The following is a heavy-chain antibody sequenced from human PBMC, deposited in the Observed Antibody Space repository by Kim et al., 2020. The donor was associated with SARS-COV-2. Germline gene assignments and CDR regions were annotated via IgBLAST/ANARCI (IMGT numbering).Heavy chain of an antibody. CDR3: ARGFEFGLGGYYPY. CDR2: INHSGST. V-gene: IGHV4-34*01. CDR1: GGSFSGYY. Sequence: SETLSLTCAVYGGSFSGYYWSWIRQPPGKGLEWIGEINHSGSTNYNPSLKSRVTISVDTSKNQFSLKLSSVTAADTAVYYCARGFEFGLGGYYPYWGQGT. D-gene: IGHD3-22*01. J-gene: IGHJ4*02.